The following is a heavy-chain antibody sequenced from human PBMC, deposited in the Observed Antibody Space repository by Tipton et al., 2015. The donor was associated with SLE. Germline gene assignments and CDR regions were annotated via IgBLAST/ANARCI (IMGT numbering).Heavy chain of an antibody. D-gene: IGHD3-3*01. CDR1: GGSISSHY. CDR3: ARVGFWSGYSIDYFDY. J-gene: IGHJ4*02. V-gene: IGHV4-59*11. Sequence: TLSLTCTVSGGSISSHYWSWIRQPPGKGLEWIGYIYYSGSTNYNPSLTSRVTISVDTSKNQFSLKLSSVTAADTAVYYCARVGFWSGYSIDYFDYWGQGTLVTVSS. CDR2: IYYSGST.